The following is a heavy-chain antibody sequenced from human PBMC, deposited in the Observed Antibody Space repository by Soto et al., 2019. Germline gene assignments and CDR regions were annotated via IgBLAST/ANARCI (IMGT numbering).Heavy chain of an antibody. V-gene: IGHV1-18*01. CDR3: ARGAFAGNYDFWSGSWFDP. CDR1: GYTFTSYG. D-gene: IGHD3-3*01. CDR2: ISAYNGNT. J-gene: IGHJ5*02. Sequence: GASVKVSCKASGYTFTSYGISWVRQAPGQGLEWMGWISAYNGNTNYAQKLQGRVTMTTDTSTSTAYMELRSLRSDDTAVYYCARGAFAGNYDFWSGSWFDPWGQGTLVTVSS.